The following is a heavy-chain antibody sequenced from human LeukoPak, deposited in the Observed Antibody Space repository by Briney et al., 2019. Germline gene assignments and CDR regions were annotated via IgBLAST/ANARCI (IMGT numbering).Heavy chain of an antibody. Sequence: PGGSLRLSCAASGFTFSSYWMSWVRQAPGKGLEWVANIKQGGSEEYYVDSVKGRFTISRDNAKNSLYLQMNSLRAEDTAVYYCAREGRFGELPLFDYWGQGTLVTVSS. CDR3: AREGRFGELPLFDY. CDR2: IKQGGSEE. CDR1: GFTFSSYW. D-gene: IGHD3-10*01. J-gene: IGHJ4*02. V-gene: IGHV3-7*03.